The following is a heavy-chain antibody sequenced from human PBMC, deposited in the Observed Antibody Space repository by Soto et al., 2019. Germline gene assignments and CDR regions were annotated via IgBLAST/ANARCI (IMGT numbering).Heavy chain of an antibody. J-gene: IGHJ4*02. Sequence: ASVKVSCKASGYTFTSYGISWVRQAPGQGLEWMGWISAYNGNTNYAQKLQGRVTMTTDTSTSTAYMELRSLRSDDTAVYYCARISYYYDSSGYYYGYWAQGTLVTVSS. D-gene: IGHD3-22*01. CDR3: ARISYYYDSSGYYYGY. CDR1: GYTFTSYG. V-gene: IGHV1-18*01. CDR2: ISAYNGNT.